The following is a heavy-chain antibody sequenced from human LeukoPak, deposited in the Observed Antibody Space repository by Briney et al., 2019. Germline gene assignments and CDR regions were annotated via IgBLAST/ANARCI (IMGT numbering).Heavy chain of an antibody. Sequence: SVKVSCKASGYTFTSYYMHWVRQAPGQGLEWMGGIIPIFGTANYAQKFQGRVTITTDESTSTAYMELSSLRSEDTAVYYCARVNYDSSGYPYYYYMDVWGKGTTVTVSS. D-gene: IGHD3-22*01. V-gene: IGHV1-69*05. CDR3: ARVNYDSSGYPYYYYMDV. CDR1: GYTFTSYY. CDR2: IIPIFGTA. J-gene: IGHJ6*03.